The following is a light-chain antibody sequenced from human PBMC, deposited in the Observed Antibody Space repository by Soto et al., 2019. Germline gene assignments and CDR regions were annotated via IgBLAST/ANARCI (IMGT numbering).Light chain of an antibody. V-gene: IGKV3-20*01. J-gene: IGKJ1*01. CDR2: HAS. CDR1: QTVDSNY. Sequence: EIVLTQYPGTMSLSPGQRATLSCRASQTVDSNYLAWYQQKPGQAPRLLIYHASGRATGIPDRFSGSGSGTDFTLTISRLEPEDFAVYYCQQYGISPRTFGQGTKVEIK. CDR3: QQYGISPRT.